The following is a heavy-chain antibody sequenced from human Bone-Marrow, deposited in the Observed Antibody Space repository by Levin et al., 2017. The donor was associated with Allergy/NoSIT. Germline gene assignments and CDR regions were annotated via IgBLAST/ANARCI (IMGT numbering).Heavy chain of an antibody. V-gene: IGHV3-7*04. CDR1: GFTFSGYW. CDR2: IKHDGSEK. Sequence: LAGGSLRLSCAASGFTFSGYWMSWARQAPGKGLEWVANIKHDGSEKYYVDSVKGRFTISRDNAKNFLFLQMNSLRAEDTAVYYCARGAFYPDYWGQGTLVTVSS. J-gene: IGHJ4*02. CDR3: ARGAFYPDY. D-gene: IGHD3-16*01.